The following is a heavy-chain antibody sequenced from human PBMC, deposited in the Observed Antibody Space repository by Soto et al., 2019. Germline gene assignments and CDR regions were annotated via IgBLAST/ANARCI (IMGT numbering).Heavy chain of an antibody. CDR2: ISGTGYNT. D-gene: IGHD1-1*01. CDR3: ARSLGDHWDEYYFDY. CDR1: GFTFTGYS. Sequence: VQVLESGGDLVQPGGSLRLSCAASGFTFTGYSMSWVRQAPGKGLEWVSGISGTGYNTYYADTVQGRFTISRDNSKNTPYLQMDSLRAEDTALYYCARSLGDHWDEYYFDYWGQGTLVTVSS. J-gene: IGHJ4*02. V-gene: IGHV3-23*01.